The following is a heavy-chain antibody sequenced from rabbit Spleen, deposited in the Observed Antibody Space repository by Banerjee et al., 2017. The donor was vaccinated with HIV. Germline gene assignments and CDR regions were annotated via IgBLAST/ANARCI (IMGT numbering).Heavy chain of an antibody. V-gene: IGHV1S45*01. J-gene: IGHJ3*01. CDR3: ARESDVGGYVGL. CDR2: IYTVNANT. CDR1: GFSFSSSDF. D-gene: IGHD1-1*01. Sequence: QEQLVESGGGLVQPEGSLTLTCTASGFSFSSSDFMWWVRQAPGKGLEWIGCIYTVNANTYYATWAKGRFTISKTSSTTVTLQMTSLTAADTATYFCARESDVGGYVGLWGQGTLVTVS.